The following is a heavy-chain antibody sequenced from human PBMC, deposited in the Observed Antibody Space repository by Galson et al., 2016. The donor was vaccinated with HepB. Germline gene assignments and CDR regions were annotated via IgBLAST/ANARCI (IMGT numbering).Heavy chain of an antibody. V-gene: IGHV3-49*04. CDR3: TRGEFCSATSCSAEAISGLSWFDP. Sequence: SLRLSCASSGFTFRDYTMNWVRQAPGKGLEWVGLIRSKPYGGTSEYAASVRGRFSISRDDSKGIVYLQVNSLKTEDTATYYCTRGEFCSATSCSAEAISGLSWFDPWGQRTLVTVSS. CDR1: GFTFRDYT. J-gene: IGHJ5*02. D-gene: IGHD2-2*01. CDR2: IRSKPYGGTS.